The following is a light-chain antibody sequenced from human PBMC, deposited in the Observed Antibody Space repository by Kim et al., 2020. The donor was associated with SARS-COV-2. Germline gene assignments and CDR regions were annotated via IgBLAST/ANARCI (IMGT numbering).Light chain of an antibody. CDR2: QDV. V-gene: IGLV3-1*01. J-gene: IGLJ3*02. CDR1: KVGDKY. Sequence: PGQKARITCSADKVGDKYVPGYKRKPGQAPVVVIYQDVKRPSGIPERFSGSNSGSTATLTISGTQAVDAADYYCQAWDSSDWVFGGGTQLTVL. CDR3: QAWDSSDWV.